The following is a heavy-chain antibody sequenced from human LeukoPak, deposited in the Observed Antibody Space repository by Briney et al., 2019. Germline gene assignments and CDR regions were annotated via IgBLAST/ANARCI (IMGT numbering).Heavy chain of an antibody. J-gene: IGHJ4*02. CDR3: ARNGVNSGYTAFDY. V-gene: IGHV4-4*07. CDR2: IDTSGNT. CDR1: GGSISSYY. Sequence: SETLSLTCTVSGGSISSYYWSWIRQPAGKGLEWIGRIDTSGNTNYKPSLKSRVTISVDTSKNQFSLKLSSVTAADTAVYYCARNGVNSGYTAFDYWGQGTLVTVSS. D-gene: IGHD3-22*01.